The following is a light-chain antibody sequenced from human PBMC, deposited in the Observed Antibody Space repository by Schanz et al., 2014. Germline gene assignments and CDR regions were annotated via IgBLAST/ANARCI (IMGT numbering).Light chain of an antibody. J-gene: IGKJ4*01. CDR3: QQYNEWPPLT. V-gene: IGKV3-15*01. Sequence: EIVMTQSPATLSVSPGERATLSCRASQSVSSNLAWYQQKPGQVPRLLIYAASIRATGTPARFSGSGSATEFTLSISSLQYEDSGVYFCQQYNEWPPLTFGGGTKVAIK. CDR2: AAS. CDR1: QSVSSN.